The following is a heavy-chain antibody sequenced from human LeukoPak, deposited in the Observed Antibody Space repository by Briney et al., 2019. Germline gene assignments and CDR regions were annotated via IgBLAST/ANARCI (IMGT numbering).Heavy chain of an antibody. D-gene: IGHD6-13*01. J-gene: IGHJ6*02. V-gene: IGHV3-9*01. CDR3: AKQNIIAAAGSGMDV. CDR2: ISWNSGSI. CDR1: GFTFDDYA. Sequence: GRSLRLSCAASGFTFDDYAMHWVRQAPGKGLEWVSGISWNSGSIGYADSVKGRFTISRDNAKNSLYLQMNSLRAEDTALYYCAKQNIIAAAGSGMDVWGQGTTVTVSS.